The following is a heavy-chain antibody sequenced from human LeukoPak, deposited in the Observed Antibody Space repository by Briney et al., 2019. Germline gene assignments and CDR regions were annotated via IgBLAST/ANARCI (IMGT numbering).Heavy chain of an antibody. CDR2: ISYDGSNK. CDR3: ASRYETNAFDI. Sequence: GGSLRLSCAASGFTFSSYAMHWVRQAPGKGLEWVAVISYDGSNKYYADSVKGRFTISRDNSKNTLYLQMNSLRAEDTAVYYCASRYETNAFDIWGQGTMVTVSS. CDR1: GFTFSSYA. J-gene: IGHJ3*02. V-gene: IGHV3-30-3*01. D-gene: IGHD2-2*01.